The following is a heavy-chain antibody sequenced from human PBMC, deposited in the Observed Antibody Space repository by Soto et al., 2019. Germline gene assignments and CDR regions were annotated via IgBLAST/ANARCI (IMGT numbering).Heavy chain of an antibody. Sequence: QVQLVQSGAEVKKPGSSVKVSCKASGGTFSSYTISWVRQAPGQGLEWMGRIIPILGIANYAQKFQGRVTITAEKSTSTAYMELSSLRSEATAVYYCAREEYYYGSGAFFDYWGQGTLVTVSS. CDR2: IIPILGIA. J-gene: IGHJ4*02. CDR3: AREEYYYGSGAFFDY. D-gene: IGHD3-10*01. CDR1: GGTFSSYT. V-gene: IGHV1-69*08.